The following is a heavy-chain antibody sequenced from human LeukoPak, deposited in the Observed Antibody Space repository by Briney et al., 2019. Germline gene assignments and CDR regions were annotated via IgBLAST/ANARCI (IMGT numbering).Heavy chain of an antibody. CDR2: ISTSSTTI. D-gene: IGHD3-22*01. V-gene: IGHV3-48*01. CDR1: GFNFNTYT. CDR3: ARDKYYYDSSGGGYYFDY. J-gene: IGHJ4*02. Sequence: GGSLRLSCDASGFNFNTYTMYWVRQAPGKGLEWLSYISTSSTTIYYADSVKGRFTISRDNAKNSLYLQMNSLRAEDTAVYYCARDKYYYDSSGGGYYFDYWGQGTLVTVSS.